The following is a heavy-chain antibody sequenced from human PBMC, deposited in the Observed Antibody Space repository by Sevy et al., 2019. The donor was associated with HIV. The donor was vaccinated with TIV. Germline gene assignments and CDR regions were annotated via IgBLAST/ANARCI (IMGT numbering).Heavy chain of an antibody. CDR3: ARFFWGGSYSTFDY. CDR1: GYTFTSYD. Sequence: ASVKVSCKASGYTFTSYDINWVRQATGQGLEWMGWMNPNNGNTGYAQKFQGRVTMTRNTSISTAYMELSSLRSEDTAVYYCARFFWGGSYSTFDYWGRGTLVTVSS. CDR2: MNPNNGNT. D-gene: IGHD1-26*01. J-gene: IGHJ4*02. V-gene: IGHV1-8*01.